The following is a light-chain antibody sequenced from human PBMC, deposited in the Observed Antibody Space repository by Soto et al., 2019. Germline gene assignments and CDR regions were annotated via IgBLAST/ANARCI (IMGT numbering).Light chain of an antibody. J-gene: IGKJ4*01. CDR1: QSVRSNY. CDR3: QQYGSSPRT. CDR2: GAS. Sequence: EIVLTQSPGTLSLSPGERATLSCRASQSVRSNYLAWYQQKPGQAPRLLIYGASSRATGIPDRFSGSGSGTDFTLTINRLEPVDFAVYFCQQYGSSPRTFGRGTKVEIK. V-gene: IGKV3-20*01.